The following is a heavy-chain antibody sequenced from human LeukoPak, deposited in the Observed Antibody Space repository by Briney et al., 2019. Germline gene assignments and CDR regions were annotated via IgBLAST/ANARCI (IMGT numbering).Heavy chain of an antibody. CDR1: GYTFNGYY. D-gene: IGHD4-23*01. CDR2: INPNSGDT. Sequence: ASVKVSCKACGYTFNGYYMHWLRQAPGRGPEGMGWINPNSGDTHYAQKLQGRVTITRETSISTAYMELSRLRPDDTAVYYCARPDGDTGGNYGCWGQGTLVTVSS. J-gene: IGHJ4*02. CDR3: ARPDGDTGGNYGC. V-gene: IGHV1-2*02.